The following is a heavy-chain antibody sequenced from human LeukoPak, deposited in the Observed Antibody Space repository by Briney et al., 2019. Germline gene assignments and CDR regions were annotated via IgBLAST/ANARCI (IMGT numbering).Heavy chain of an antibody. CDR3: ARVYNWNSSGLGAPRD. D-gene: IGHD1-7*01. CDR1: GGSISSGGYY. J-gene: IGHJ4*02. Sequence: SETLSLTCTVSGGSISSGGYYWSWIRQPAGKGLEWIGRIYTSGNTNYNPSLKSRATISVDTSKNQFSLELSSVTAADTAVYYCARVYNWNSSGLGAPRDWGRGTLVTVSS. V-gene: IGHV4-61*02. CDR2: IYTSGNT.